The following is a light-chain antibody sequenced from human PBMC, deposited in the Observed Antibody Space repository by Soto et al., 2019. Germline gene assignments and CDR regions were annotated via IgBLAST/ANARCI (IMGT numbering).Light chain of an antibody. CDR1: QSISSW. Sequence: DLPMTQSPSTLSASVGARVIITCRASQSISSWLAWYQQKPGKAPNLLIYRASTLKSGIPSRFSGSGSGTEFTLTISSLQPDDFATYYCQQYDRASWTFGPGTKVEIK. J-gene: IGKJ1*01. CDR3: QQYDRASWT. V-gene: IGKV1-5*03. CDR2: RAS.